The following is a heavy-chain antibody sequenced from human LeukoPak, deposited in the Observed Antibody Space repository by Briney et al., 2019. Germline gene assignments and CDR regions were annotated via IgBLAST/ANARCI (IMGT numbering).Heavy chain of an antibody. J-gene: IGHJ4*02. CDR3: ARGGPAAQTIDY. Sequence: SETLSLTCTVSGGSISSYYWSWIRQPPGKGLEWIGYIYYSGSTNYNPSLKSRVTISVDTSKNQFSLKLSSVTAADTAVYYCARGGPAAQTIDYWGQGTLVTVSS. CDR2: IYYSGST. CDR1: GGSISSYY. V-gene: IGHV4-59*01. D-gene: IGHD6-25*01.